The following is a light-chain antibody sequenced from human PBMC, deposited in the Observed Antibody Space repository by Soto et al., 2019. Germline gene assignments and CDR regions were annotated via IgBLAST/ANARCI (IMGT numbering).Light chain of an antibody. V-gene: IGKV3-15*01. CDR2: YTS. Sequence: ELVMTQSPATLSVSPGESSTLSCRASQSVSSDLAWYQQKPGQAPRLLIYYTSTRATGFPVRFSGGGSGTEFTLTISSLQSEDSAFYYCQKYNKWPINFGQGTRLEIK. CDR3: QKYNKWPIN. CDR1: QSVSSD. J-gene: IGKJ5*01.